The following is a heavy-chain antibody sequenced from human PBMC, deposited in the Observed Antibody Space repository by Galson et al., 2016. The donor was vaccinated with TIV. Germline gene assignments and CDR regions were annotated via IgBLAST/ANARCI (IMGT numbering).Heavy chain of an antibody. D-gene: IGHD2/OR15-2a*01. CDR3: VKEPFSTVLYGFDD. Sequence: SLRLSCAASGFKFTDFAMDWVRQPPGKGLEWVSGITGSGGRTDYGVSVKGRFIVSRDNSKETLYLQLNSLTADDTAVYYCVKEPFSTVLYGFDDWGQGTMVTVSS. CDR2: ITGSGGRT. CDR1: GFKFTDFA. V-gene: IGHV3-23*01. J-gene: IGHJ3*01.